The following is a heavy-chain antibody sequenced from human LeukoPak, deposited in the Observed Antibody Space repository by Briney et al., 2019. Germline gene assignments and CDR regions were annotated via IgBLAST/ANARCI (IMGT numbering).Heavy chain of an antibody. Sequence: GGSLRLSCAASGFTFGNHDMHWVRQAPGKGLEWVALISKDGSYKYYADSVKGRFTISRDNSNHTLFLHMNSLTTEDTAVFYLANPPRWRGKFDYWGQETGVPVSS. CDR1: GFTFGNHD. V-gene: IGHV3-30*18. CDR2: ISKDGSYK. CDR3: ANPPRWRGKFDY. D-gene: IGHD3-16*01. J-gene: IGHJ4*02.